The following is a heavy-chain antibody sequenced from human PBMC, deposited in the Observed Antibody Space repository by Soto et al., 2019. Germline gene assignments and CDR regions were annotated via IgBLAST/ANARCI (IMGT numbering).Heavy chain of an antibody. J-gene: IGHJ5*02. CDR1: GYTFTSYG. Sequence: ASVKVSCKASGYTFTSYGISWVRQAPGQGLEGMGWISAYNGNTNYAQKLQGRVTMTTDTSTSTAYMELRSLRSDDTAVYYCARTGKGMGYCSSTSCHRTNWFDPWGQGTLVTV. V-gene: IGHV1-18*04. D-gene: IGHD2-2*02. CDR2: ISAYNGNT. CDR3: ARTGKGMGYCSSTSCHRTNWFDP.